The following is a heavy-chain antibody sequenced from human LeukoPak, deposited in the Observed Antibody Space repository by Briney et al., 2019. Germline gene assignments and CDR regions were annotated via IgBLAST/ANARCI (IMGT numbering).Heavy chain of an antibody. CDR1: GFTFSSYS. J-gene: IGHJ1*01. CDR2: ISSSSNNI. Sequence: GGSMRLSCAASGFTFSSYSMDWVRQAPGKGLEWVSSISSSSNNIDYADSVKGRFTISRDNGKNSLYLLMNSLRAEDTAVYYCVYGGGYFQHWGQGTLVTVSS. D-gene: IGHD4-23*01. CDR3: VYGGGYFQH. V-gene: IGHV3-21*01.